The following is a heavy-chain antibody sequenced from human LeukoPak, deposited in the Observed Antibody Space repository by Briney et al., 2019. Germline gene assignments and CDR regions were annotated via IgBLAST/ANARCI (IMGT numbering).Heavy chain of an antibody. D-gene: IGHD6-13*01. CDR2: ISSSGRTS. CDR3: ARGPSSWYSRWYFDY. CDR1: GFTFSDYY. J-gene: IGHJ4*02. V-gene: IGHV3-11*01. Sequence: GGSLRLSCAVSGFTFSDYYMSWIRQAPGKGLEWVSYISSSGRTSYYADSVKGRFTISRDNAKNSLYLQMNSLRAEDTVVYYCARGPSSWYSRWYFDYWGQGTLLTVSS.